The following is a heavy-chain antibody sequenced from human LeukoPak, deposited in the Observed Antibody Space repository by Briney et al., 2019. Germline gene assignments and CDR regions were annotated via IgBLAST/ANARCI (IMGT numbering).Heavy chain of an antibody. CDR3: AKEILTGYYLDY. D-gene: IGHD3-9*01. J-gene: IGHJ4*02. Sequence: PGRSLRLSCAASEFTFSSYGMQWVRQAPGKGPEWVAVISYDGNTKYYADSVKGRFTISRDNAKNTLYLQMNSLRAEDTTVYYCAKEILTGYYLDYWGQGTQVTVSS. V-gene: IGHV3-30*18. CDR1: EFTFSSYG. CDR2: ISYDGNTK.